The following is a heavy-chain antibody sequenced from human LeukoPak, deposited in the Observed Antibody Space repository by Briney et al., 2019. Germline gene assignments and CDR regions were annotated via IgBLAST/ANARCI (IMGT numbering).Heavy chain of an antibody. D-gene: IGHD3-22*01. J-gene: IGHJ4*02. CDR3: AREERVIRPYSDY. CDR1: GGSFSGYD. Sequence: AGTLSLTCAVYGGSFSGYDWSWIRQPPGKGLEWLGEINHSGSSNYNPSFKTGVTISVDTSKNQFSLKLSSVTAEDTAVYYWAREERVIRPYSDYWGQGTLVTVSS. CDR2: INHSGSS. V-gene: IGHV4-34*01.